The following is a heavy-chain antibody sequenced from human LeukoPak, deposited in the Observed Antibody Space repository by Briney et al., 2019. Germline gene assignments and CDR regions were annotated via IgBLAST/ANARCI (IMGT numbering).Heavy chain of an antibody. CDR3: ARSNGYSSSWYYFDY. D-gene: IGHD6-13*01. J-gene: IGHJ4*02. Sequence: YPSETLSLTRTVSGGSISSAGYYWSWIRQHPGKGLEWVGYIYYSGSTYYNPSLKSRITISVDTSKNQFSLKLSSVTAADTAVYYCARSNGYSSSWYYFDYWGQGTLVIVSS. CDR2: IYYSGST. V-gene: IGHV4-31*03. CDR1: GGSISSAGYY.